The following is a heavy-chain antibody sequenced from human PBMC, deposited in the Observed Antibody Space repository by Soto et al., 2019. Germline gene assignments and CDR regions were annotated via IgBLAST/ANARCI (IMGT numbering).Heavy chain of an antibody. CDR1: GFTFSSYA. CDR3: AKAHEYDSSGYYSWYYGMDV. J-gene: IGHJ6*02. D-gene: IGHD3-22*01. CDR2: ISGSGGST. V-gene: IGHV3-23*01. Sequence: GGSLRLSCAASGFTFSSYAMSWVRQAPGKGLEWVSAISGSGGSTYYADSVKGRFTISRDNSKNTLYLQMNSLRAEDTAVYYCAKAHEYDSSGYYSWYYGMDVWGQGTTVTVSS.